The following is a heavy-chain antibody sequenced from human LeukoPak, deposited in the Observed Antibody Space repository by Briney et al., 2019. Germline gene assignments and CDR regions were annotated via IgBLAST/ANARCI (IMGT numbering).Heavy chain of an antibody. J-gene: IGHJ3*02. CDR2: ISWNSGSI. CDR3: AKDNTRYGSGEDAFDI. V-gene: IGHV3-9*01. D-gene: IGHD3-10*01. CDR1: GFTFDDYA. Sequence: GGSLRLSCAASGFTFDDYAMHWVRQAPGKGLEWVSGISWNSGSIGYADSVKGRFTISRDNAKNSLYLQMNSLRAEDTALYYCAKDNTRYGSGEDAFDIWGQGTMVTVSS.